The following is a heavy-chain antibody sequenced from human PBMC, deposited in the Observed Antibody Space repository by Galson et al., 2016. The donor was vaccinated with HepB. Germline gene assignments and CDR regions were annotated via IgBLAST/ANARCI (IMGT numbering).Heavy chain of an antibody. J-gene: IGHJ5*02. CDR1: GFSFSTYG. CDR2: IWHDGSIK. CDR3: ARNRHCSGGSCYGA. Sequence: SLRLSCAASGFSFSTYGMHWVRQAPGKGLEWVAVIWHDGSIKYYGESVKGRFTISRDSSKNTLYLQMNSLRAEDTAVYYCARNRHCSGGSCYGAWGQGTLVTVSS. D-gene: IGHD2-15*01. V-gene: IGHV3-33*01.